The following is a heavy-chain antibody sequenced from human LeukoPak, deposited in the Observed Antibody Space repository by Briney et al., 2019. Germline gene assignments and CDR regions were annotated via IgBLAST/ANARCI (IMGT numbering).Heavy chain of an antibody. CDR1: GESFSGYY. J-gene: IGHJ5*02. Sequence: SETLSLTCAVSGESFSGYYCSWIRQPPGKGLEWIGEINQGGSNNYNPSLKSRVTISVDTSKNQFSLKLSSVTAADTAVYYCASCIVGANWFDPWGQGTLVTVSS. D-gene: IGHD1-26*01. CDR2: INQGGSN. CDR3: ASCIVGANWFDP. V-gene: IGHV4-34*01.